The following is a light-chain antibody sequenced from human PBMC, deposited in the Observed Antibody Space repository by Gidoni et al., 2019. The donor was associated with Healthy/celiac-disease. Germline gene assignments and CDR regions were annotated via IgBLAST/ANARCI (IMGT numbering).Light chain of an antibody. J-gene: IGKJ1*01. V-gene: IGKV4-1*01. CDR3: QQYYSTPWT. CDR2: WSS. Sequence: DIVMTQSPDSLAVSLGEWATINCKSSQSVLYSSNTKNYLAWYQQKPGQPPKLLIYWSSTRESGVPDRFSGSGSGTDFTLTISCLQAEDVAVYYCQQYYSTPWTFXQXTKVEIK. CDR1: QSVLYSSNTKNY.